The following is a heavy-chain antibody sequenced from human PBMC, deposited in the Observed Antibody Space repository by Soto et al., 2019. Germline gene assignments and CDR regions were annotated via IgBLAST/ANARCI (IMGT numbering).Heavy chain of an antibody. CDR3: VKGEYYYDGSAYYPFDY. D-gene: IGHD3-22*01. Sequence: PGGSLRLSCAASGFSFSDYYMTWIRQAPGQGLEWVSYISSRSGTIFYADSVKGRFTLSRDNSKNSMYLQMNSLRAEDTAVYYCVKGEYYYDGSAYYPFDYWGQGTLVTVSS. V-gene: IGHV3-11*01. CDR1: GFSFSDYY. J-gene: IGHJ4*02. CDR2: ISSRSGTI.